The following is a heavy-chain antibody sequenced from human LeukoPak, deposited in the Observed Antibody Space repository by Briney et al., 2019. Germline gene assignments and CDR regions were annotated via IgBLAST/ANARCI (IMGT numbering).Heavy chain of an antibody. V-gene: IGHV4-34*01. CDR3: ARGGYSYGFTRWPGSFDY. CDR1: GGSFSGYY. J-gene: IGHJ4*02. CDR2: INHSGST. D-gene: IGHD5-18*01. Sequence: SETLSLTCAVYGGSFSGYYWSWIRQPPGKGLEWIGEINHSGSTNYNPSLKSQVTISVDTSKNQFSLKLSSVTAADTAVYYCARGGYSYGFTRWPGSFDYWGQGTLVTVSS.